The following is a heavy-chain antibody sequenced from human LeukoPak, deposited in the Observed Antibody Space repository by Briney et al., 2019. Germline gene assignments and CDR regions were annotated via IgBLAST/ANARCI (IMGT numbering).Heavy chain of an antibody. D-gene: IGHD2-15*01. CDR3: EKGAGSALGYCSGGGCYPDN. Sequence: GGSLRLSCAASGFTFDDYVMHWVRQAPGKGLEWVSPISWDGGSIYYADSVKGRFTISRDNSKNSLYLQMNSLRAEDTALYYCEKGAGSALGYCSGGGCYPDNGGQEPRVTVSS. CDR2: ISWDGGSI. V-gene: IGHV3-43D*03. J-gene: IGHJ4*02. CDR1: GFTFDDYV.